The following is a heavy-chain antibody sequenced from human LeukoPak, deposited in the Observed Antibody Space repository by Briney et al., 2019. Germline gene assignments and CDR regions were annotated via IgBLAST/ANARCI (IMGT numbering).Heavy chain of an antibody. J-gene: IGHJ6*03. D-gene: IGHD2-2*01. CDR1: GASFNSDDQY. V-gene: IGHV4-31*01. CDR2: IYYSGST. Sequence: TSETLSLTCTVSGASFNSDDQYWNWIRQSPGKGLEWIGYIYYSGSTYYNPSLKSQVTISVDTSKTQFSLKLSSVTAADTAVYYCAKGVVPAAPSYYYYYMDVWGKGTTVTVSS. CDR3: AKGVVPAAPSYYYYYMDV.